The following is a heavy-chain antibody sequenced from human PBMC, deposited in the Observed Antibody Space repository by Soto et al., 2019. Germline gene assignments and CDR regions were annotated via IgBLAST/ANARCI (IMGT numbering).Heavy chain of an antibody. CDR2: ISGSGGST. CDR3: AKGLRSRRITIFGVVIPAPDDY. CDR1: GFTFSSYA. J-gene: IGHJ4*02. V-gene: IGHV3-23*01. Sequence: GGSLRLSCAASGFTFSSYAMSWVRQAPGKGLEWVSAISGSGGSTYYADSVKGRFTISRDNSKNTLYLQMNSLIAEDTAVDYCAKGLRSRRITIFGVVIPAPDDYWGQGTLVTVSS. D-gene: IGHD3-3*01.